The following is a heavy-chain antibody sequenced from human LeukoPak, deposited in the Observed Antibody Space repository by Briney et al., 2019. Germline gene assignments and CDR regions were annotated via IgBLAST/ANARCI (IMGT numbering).Heavy chain of an antibody. Sequence: SETLSLTCTVSGGSISSYYWSWIRQPAGKGLEWIGRIYTSGSTNYNPSLKSRVTISVGKSKNQFSLKLSSVTAADTAVYYCARAGCSSTSCPYWYFDLWGRGTLVTVSS. CDR1: GGSISSYY. J-gene: IGHJ2*01. D-gene: IGHD2-2*01. V-gene: IGHV4-4*07. CDR2: IYTSGST. CDR3: ARAGCSSTSCPYWYFDL.